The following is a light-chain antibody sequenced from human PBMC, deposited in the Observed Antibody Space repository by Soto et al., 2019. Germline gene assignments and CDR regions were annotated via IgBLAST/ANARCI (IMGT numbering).Light chain of an antibody. CDR3: IQGTHWPPWT. J-gene: IGKJ1*01. V-gene: IGKV2-30*02. CDR2: RVS. CDR1: QSLLHSDGNTY. Sequence: DVVMTQSQLSLPVTLGQPASISCRSSQSLLHSDGNTYLNWFQQRPGQSPRRLIYRVSNRDSGVPDRFSGSGSGTDFTLKISRVEAEDVGVYYCIQGTHWPPWTFGQGTKVEIK.